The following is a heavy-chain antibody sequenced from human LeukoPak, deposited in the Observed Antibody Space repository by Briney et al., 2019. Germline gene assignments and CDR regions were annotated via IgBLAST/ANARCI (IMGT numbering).Heavy chain of an antibody. CDR3: ARDFYPGHCAGLGCFLLDY. CDR1: GYSFTSYG. V-gene: IGHV1-18*01. J-gene: IGHJ4*02. Sequence: ASVKVSCKASGYSFTSYGITWVRQAPGQGLDWMGWISAYYGHTNYAKKLQGRVTMTKDQSPSQAYMEMRSLRSDDPGVYYCARDFYPGHCAGLGCFLLDYWGQGALVIVSS. D-gene: IGHD2-8*02. CDR2: ISAYYGHT.